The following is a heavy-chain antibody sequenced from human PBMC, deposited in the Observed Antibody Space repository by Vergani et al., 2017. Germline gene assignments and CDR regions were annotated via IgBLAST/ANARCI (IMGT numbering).Heavy chain of an antibody. J-gene: IGHJ6*02. Sequence: QVQLQESGPGLVKPSETLSLTCTVSGGSISSYYWSWIRQPPGKGLEWIGYIYYSVSTNYNPSLKSRVTISVDTSKNQCSLKLSSVTAADTAVYYCAREAALGYCSGGSCRSGGLTPSMDVWGQGTTVTVSS. D-gene: IGHD2-15*01. CDR3: AREAALGYCSGGSCRSGGLTPSMDV. V-gene: IGHV4-59*01. CDR1: GGSISSYY. CDR2: IYYSVST.